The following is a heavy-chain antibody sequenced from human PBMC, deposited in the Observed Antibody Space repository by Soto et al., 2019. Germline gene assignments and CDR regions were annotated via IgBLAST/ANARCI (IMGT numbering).Heavy chain of an antibody. V-gene: IGHV3-30*18. D-gene: IGHD3-16*01. J-gene: IGHJ4*02. CDR2: ISYDGSYK. CDR3: AKWNGGFDY. Sequence: GGSLSLSWAAAGFTFSSYGMHWVRQAPGKGLEWVAVISYDGSYKYYADSVKGRFTISRDNSKNTLYLQMNSLRAEDTAVYYCAKWNGGFDYWGQGTLVTAPQ. CDR1: GFTFSSYG.